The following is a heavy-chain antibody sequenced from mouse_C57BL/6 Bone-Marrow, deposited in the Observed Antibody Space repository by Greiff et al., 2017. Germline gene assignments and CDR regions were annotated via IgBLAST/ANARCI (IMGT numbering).Heavy chain of an antibody. V-gene: IGHV2-5*01. Sequence: VKLMESGPGLVQPSQSLSITCTVSGFSLTSYGVHWVRQSPGKGLEWLGVIWRGGSTDYNAAFMSRLSITKDNSKSQVFFKMNSLQADDTAIYYCAALGAVVATGGFDYWGQGTTLTVSS. J-gene: IGHJ2*01. CDR1: GFSLTSYG. CDR2: IWRGGST. D-gene: IGHD1-1*01. CDR3: AALGAVVATGGFDY.